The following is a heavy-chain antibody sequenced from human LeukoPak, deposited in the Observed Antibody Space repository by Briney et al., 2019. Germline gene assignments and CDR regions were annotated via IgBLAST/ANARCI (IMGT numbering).Heavy chain of an antibody. D-gene: IGHD3-10*01. V-gene: IGHV3-23*01. J-gene: IGHJ4*02. CDR2: ISGSGGST. CDR3: AKVPLLFSGELLWFGELWSYFDY. Sequence: PGGSLRLSCAASGFTFSSYAMSWVRQAPGKGLEWVSAISGSGGSTYYADSVKGRFTISRDNSKNTLYLQMNSLRAGDTAVYYCAKVPLLFSGELLWFGELWSYFDYWGQGTLVTVSS. CDR1: GFTFSSYA.